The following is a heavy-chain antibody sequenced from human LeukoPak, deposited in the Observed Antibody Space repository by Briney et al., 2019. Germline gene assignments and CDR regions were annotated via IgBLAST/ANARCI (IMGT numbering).Heavy chain of an antibody. J-gene: IGHJ1*01. D-gene: IGHD3-22*01. CDR1: GGSFSGYY. CDR2: INHSGST. V-gene: IGHV4-34*01. Sequence: SETLSLTCAVYGGSFSGYYWSWIRQPPGKGLEWIGEINHSGSTNYNPSLKSRVTISVDTSKNQFSLKLSSVTAADTAVYYCARSYYYDSSGSEYFQHWGQGTLVTVSS. CDR3: ARSYYYDSSGSEYFQH.